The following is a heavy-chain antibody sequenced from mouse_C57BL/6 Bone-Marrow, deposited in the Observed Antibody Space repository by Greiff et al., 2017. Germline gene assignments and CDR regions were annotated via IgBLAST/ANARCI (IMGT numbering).Heavy chain of an antibody. CDR2: IYPRSGNT. V-gene: IGHV1-81*01. Sequence: QVHVKQSGAELARPGASVKLSCKASGYTFTSYGISWVQQRPGQGLEWIGEIYPRSGNTYYNEKFKGKATLTADKSSSTAYMELRSLTSEDSAVYFCARSWILEAMDYWGQGTSVTVSS. D-gene: IGHD2-3*01. CDR3: ARSWILEAMDY. J-gene: IGHJ4*01. CDR1: GYTFTSYG.